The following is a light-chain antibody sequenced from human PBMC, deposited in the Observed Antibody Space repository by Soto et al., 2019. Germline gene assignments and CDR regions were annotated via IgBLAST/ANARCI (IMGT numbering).Light chain of an antibody. CDR1: QSVSSIY. Sequence: EIVLSQSPGTLSLSPGERVTLSCRASQSVSSIYIAWYQQKPTQAPRLLIYAASTRATGIPDRFSGSGSGTDFTLTITNLEPGDSAMYYCQQYGSPPRAFGPGTRVEIK. V-gene: IGKV3-20*01. J-gene: IGKJ1*01. CDR2: AAS. CDR3: QQYGSPPRA.